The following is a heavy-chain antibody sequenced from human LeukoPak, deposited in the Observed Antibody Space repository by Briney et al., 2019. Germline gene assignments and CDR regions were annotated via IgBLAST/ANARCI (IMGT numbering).Heavy chain of an antibody. V-gene: IGHV3-30*02. Sequence: GGSLRLSCAASGFTFSSYGMHWVRQAPGKGLEWVAFIRLDGSNKYYADSVRGRFTISRDNSKNTLYLQINSLRAEDTALYYCAKPHFDYWGQGTLVTVSS. J-gene: IGHJ4*02. CDR3: AKPHFDY. CDR2: IRLDGSNK. CDR1: GFTFSSYG.